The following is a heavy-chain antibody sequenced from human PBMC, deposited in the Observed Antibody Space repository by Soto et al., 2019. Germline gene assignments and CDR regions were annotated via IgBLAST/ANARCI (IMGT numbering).Heavy chain of an antibody. CDR2: IYYSGST. D-gene: IGHD2-2*01. V-gene: IGHV4-31*03. CDR3: ARDIVVVPAAYQTYYYYGMDV. Sequence: PSETLSLTCTVSGGSISSGGYYWSWIRQHPGKGLEWIGYIYYSGSTYYNPSLKSRVTISVDTSKNQFSLKLSSVTAADTAVYYCARDIVVVPAAYQTYYYYGMDVWGQGTTVTVSS. CDR1: GGSISSGGYY. J-gene: IGHJ6*02.